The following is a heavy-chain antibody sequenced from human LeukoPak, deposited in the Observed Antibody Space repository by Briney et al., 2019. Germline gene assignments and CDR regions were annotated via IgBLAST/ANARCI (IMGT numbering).Heavy chain of an antibody. CDR2: IKQVGSDK. CDR1: GFTFSSHW. Sequence: PGGSLRLSCAASGFTFSSHWMSWVRQAPGTRLEWGAKIKQVGSDKYYVHSVKGRFTISRDNAKNSLYLQMNSLRAEDTAVYYCARESSPEGYDFWSGYYRYFDYWGQGTLVTVSS. D-gene: IGHD3-3*01. CDR3: ARESSPEGYDFWSGYYRYFDY. V-gene: IGHV3-7*01. J-gene: IGHJ4*02.